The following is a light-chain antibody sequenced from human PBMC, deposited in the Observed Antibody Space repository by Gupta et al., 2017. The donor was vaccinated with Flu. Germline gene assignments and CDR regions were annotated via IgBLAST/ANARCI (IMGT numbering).Light chain of an antibody. J-gene: IGKJ1*01. CDR3: QQYNSYSSST. Sequence: VGDRVTITCRAGQSISSWLAWYQQKPGKAPKLLIYKASSLESGVPSRFGGSGSGTEFTLTISSLQPDDFATYYCQQYNSYSSSTFGQGTKVEIK. CDR1: QSISSW. CDR2: KAS. V-gene: IGKV1-5*03.